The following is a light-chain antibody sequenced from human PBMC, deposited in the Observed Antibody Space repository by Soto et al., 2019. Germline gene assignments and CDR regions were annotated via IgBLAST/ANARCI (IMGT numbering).Light chain of an antibody. CDR1: QSLVDSEGNTY. J-gene: IGKJ1*01. CDR2: KVS. CDR3: MQATQLPWT. Sequence: IVMTQTPLSSSVILGQPASISCRSSQSLVDSEGNTYLSWLHQRPGQAPRLLIYKVSNRLSGVPDKFGGSGSGTSFTLRISRVEAEDVGLYYCMQATQLPWTFGQGTKVDIK. V-gene: IGKV2-24*01.